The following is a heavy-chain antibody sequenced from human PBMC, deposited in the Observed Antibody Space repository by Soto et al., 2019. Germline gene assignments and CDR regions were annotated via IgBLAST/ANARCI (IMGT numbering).Heavy chain of an antibody. CDR1: GFTFTSSA. CDR3: AATRGLWFGESHNWFDP. D-gene: IGHD3-10*01. V-gene: IGHV1-58*01. J-gene: IGHJ5*02. Sequence: SVKVSCKASGFTFTSSAVQWVRQARGQRLEWIGWIVVGSGNTNYAQKFQERVTITRDMSTSTAYMELSSLRSEETAVYSCAATRGLWFGESHNWFDPWGQGSLVTVSS. CDR2: IVVGSGNT.